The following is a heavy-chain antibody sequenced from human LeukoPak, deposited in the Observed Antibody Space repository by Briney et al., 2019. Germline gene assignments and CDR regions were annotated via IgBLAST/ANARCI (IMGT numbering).Heavy chain of an antibody. CDR3: AKPRAVVVAASFDY. V-gene: IGHV3-74*01. D-gene: IGHD2-15*01. Sequence: PGGSLRLSCTASGFTFSSYWMHWVRQVPGKGVVWVSRVNSDGSSTTYADSVRGRFTISRDNAKNTLYLQMNSLRAEDTAVYYCAKPRAVVVAASFDYWGQGTLVTVSS. CDR1: GFTFSSYW. J-gene: IGHJ4*02. CDR2: VNSDGSST.